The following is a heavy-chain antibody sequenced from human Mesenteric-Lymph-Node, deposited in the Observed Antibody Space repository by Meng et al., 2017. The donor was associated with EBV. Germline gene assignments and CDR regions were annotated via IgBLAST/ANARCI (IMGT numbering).Heavy chain of an antibody. CDR2: IYHGGST. CDR1: GGSISSSNW. D-gene: IGHD1-26*01. V-gene: IGHV4-4*02. J-gene: IGHJ2*01. Sequence: QGQLQESGPGRVRPSGPLSLTCFVSGGSISSSNWWSWVRQSPGKGLEWIGEIYHGGSTNYNPSLKRRVTMSVDKSQNQFSLKLTSVTAADRAIYYCARGEIVRGEWYFDLWGRGTLVTVSS. CDR3: ARGEIVRGEWYFDL.